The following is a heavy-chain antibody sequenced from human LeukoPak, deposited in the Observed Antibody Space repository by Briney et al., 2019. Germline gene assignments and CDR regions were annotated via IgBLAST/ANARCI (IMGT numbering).Heavy chain of an antibody. Sequence: GGSLRLSCAASGFTFSSYAMSWVRQAPGKGLEWVSVIYSGGSTYYADSVKGRFTVSRHNSKNTLYLQMNSLRAEDTAVYYCARDRGYCSGGSCPRDAFDIWGQGTMVTVSS. V-gene: IGHV3-53*04. CDR2: IYSGGST. CDR1: GFTFSSYA. J-gene: IGHJ3*02. CDR3: ARDRGYCSGGSCPRDAFDI. D-gene: IGHD2-15*01.